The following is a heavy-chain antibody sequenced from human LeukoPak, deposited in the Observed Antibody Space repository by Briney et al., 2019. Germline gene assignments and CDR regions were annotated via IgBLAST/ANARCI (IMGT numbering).Heavy chain of an antibody. D-gene: IGHD2-8*01. CDR3: ARCNGLLLFDY. CDR1: GFTFSSYS. V-gene: IGHV3-48*01. CDR2: ISSSSSTI. Sequence: GGSLRLSCAASGFTFSSYSMNWVRQAPGKGLEWVSYISSSSSTIYYADSVKGRFTISRDNAKNSLYLQMNSLRAEDTAVYYCARCNGLLLFDYWGQGTLVTVSS. J-gene: IGHJ4*02.